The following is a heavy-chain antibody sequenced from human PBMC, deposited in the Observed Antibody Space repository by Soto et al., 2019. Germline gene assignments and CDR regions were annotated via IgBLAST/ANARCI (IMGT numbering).Heavy chain of an antibody. CDR3: ARAFQRVYSRAPFDS. CDR1: GFDFSMSG. D-gene: IGHD5-12*01. V-gene: IGHV3-33*01. CDR2: IWNSGSPQ. Sequence: QVHVVESGGGVVQPGRSLRLSCAASGFDFSMSGMHWVRQAPGKGLEWVALIWNSGSPQYYGDSVKGRFTISRDNSKNMVFLQMSSLRAEDTGVYYCARAFQRVYSRAPFDSWGQGALVTVSS. J-gene: IGHJ5*01.